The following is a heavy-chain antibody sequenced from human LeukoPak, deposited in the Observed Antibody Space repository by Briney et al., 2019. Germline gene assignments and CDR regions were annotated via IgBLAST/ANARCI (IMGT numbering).Heavy chain of an antibody. CDR3: ARGYYDILTGYPHPDAFDI. D-gene: IGHD3-9*01. CDR2: IYYSGST. J-gene: IGHJ3*02. V-gene: IGHV4-59*01. CDR1: GGSFSGYY. Sequence: SETLSLTCAVYGGSFSGYYWSWIRQPPGKGLEWIGYIYYSGSTNYNPSLKSRVTISVDTSKNQFSLKLSSVTAADTAVYYCARGYYDILTGYPHPDAFDIWGQGTMVTVSS.